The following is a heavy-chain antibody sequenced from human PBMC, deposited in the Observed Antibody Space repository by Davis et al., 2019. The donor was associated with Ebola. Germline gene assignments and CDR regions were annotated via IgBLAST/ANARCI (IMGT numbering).Heavy chain of an antibody. CDR3: ARMAAAGTKLDV. J-gene: IGHJ6*02. CDR1: GYTFSSYG. Sequence: AASVKVSCKASGYTFSSYGFTWVRQAPGQGLEWMGWISANNGKTNYAQKFQGRATMTTDTSTSSAYMELRSLRSDDTAVYYCARMAAAGTKLDVWGQGTTVTVSS. V-gene: IGHV1-18*01. D-gene: IGHD6-13*01. CDR2: ISANNGKT.